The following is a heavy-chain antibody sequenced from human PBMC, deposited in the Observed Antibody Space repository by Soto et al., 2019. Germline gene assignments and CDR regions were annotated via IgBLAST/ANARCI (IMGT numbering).Heavy chain of an antibody. V-gene: IGHV4-59*08. CDR2: IYYSGST. D-gene: IGHD6-13*01. Sequence: QVQLQESGPGLVKPSETLSLTCTVSGGSINGYYWSWIRQPPGKALEWIGNIYYSGSTNHNPSLKSRVTISQDTSKSKFSLNLNSVTAADTAVYYCARRGAPAGKTIFDSWGQGTLVTVSS. J-gene: IGHJ4*02. CDR1: GGSINGYY. CDR3: ARRGAPAGKTIFDS.